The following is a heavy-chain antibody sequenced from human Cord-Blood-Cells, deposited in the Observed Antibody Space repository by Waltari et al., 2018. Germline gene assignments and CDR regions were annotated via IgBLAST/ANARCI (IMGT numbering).Heavy chain of an antibody. V-gene: IGHV3-53*01. Sequence: EVQLVESGGGLIQPGGYMRLSCAASGFTVSSNYMRWVRPAPGKGLELVTVSDSGGSRYYAASGKGRFTISRDNSKNTLYLQMNSLRAEDTAVYYCARDIRGGWDDAFDIWGQGTMVTVSS. CDR1: GFTVSSNY. J-gene: IGHJ3*02. CDR3: ARDIRGGWDDAFDI. D-gene: IGHD3-10*01. CDR2: SDSGGSR.